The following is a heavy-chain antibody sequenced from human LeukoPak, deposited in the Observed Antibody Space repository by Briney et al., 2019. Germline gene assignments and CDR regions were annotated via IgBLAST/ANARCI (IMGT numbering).Heavy chain of an antibody. Sequence: ASVKVSCKASGYTFTSHGISWVRQAPGQGLEWMGWISTYNGNTNYAQKLQGRVSMTTDTSTSTAYMDLRSLRSDDTAVYYCARGMGVLVPAATWFDPWGQGTLVTVSS. CDR1: GYTFTSHG. CDR3: ARGMGVLVPAATWFDP. CDR2: ISTYNGNT. V-gene: IGHV1-18*01. D-gene: IGHD2-2*01. J-gene: IGHJ5*02.